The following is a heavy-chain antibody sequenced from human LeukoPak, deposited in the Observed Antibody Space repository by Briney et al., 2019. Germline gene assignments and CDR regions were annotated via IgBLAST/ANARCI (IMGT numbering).Heavy chain of an antibody. Sequence: SETLSLTCTVSGGSTSRYYWSWIRQPPGKRLEWLGYIYYSGSTTYNPSLKSRLTMSVDTSKNQISLKLISLTAADTAVYYCARAPRLLDSWGQGILVTVSS. CDR3: ARAPRLLDS. D-gene: IGHD1-1*01. J-gene: IGHJ4*02. V-gene: IGHV4-59*08. CDR2: IYYSGST. CDR1: GGSTSRYY.